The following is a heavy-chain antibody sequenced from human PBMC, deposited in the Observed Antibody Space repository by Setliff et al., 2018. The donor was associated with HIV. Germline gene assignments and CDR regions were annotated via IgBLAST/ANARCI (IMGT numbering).Heavy chain of an antibody. V-gene: IGHV1-2*06. D-gene: IGHD2-8*01. Sequence: SVKVSCKASGYTFTAYYMHWVRQAPGQGLEWMGRINPNSGGTNYAQKFQGRVTMTRDTSISTAYMELSRLRSDDTAVYYCASKVYCTNGVCLDAFDIWGQGTMVTVSS. CDR2: INPNSGGT. J-gene: IGHJ3*02. CDR3: ASKVYCTNGVCLDAFDI. CDR1: GYTFTAYY.